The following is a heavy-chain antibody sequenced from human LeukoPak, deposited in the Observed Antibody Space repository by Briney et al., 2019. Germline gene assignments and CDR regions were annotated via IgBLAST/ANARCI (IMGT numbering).Heavy chain of an antibody. CDR1: GYSISSGYY. V-gene: IGHV4-38-2*02. Sequence: SETLSLTCTVSGYSISSGYYWGWIRQPPGKGLEWIGSIYHSGSTYYNPSLKSRVTISVDTSKNQFSLKLSSVTAADTAVYYCARDPLTLDSSGYYPPDWGQGTLVTVSS. D-gene: IGHD3-22*01. J-gene: IGHJ4*02. CDR3: ARDPLTLDSSGYYPPD. CDR2: IYHSGST.